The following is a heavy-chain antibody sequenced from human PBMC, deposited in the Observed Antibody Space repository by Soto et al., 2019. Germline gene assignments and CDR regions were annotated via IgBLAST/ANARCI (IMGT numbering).Heavy chain of an antibody. CDR2: INHSGST. D-gene: IGHD2-15*01. Sequence: PSETRSRTCAVYGGSFSCYYWSWSRQPPGKGLEWIGEINHSGSTNYNPSLKSRVTISVDTSKNQFSLKLSSVTAADTAVYYCARGRKLRVVVVAATPALGYGMDVWGQGTTVTVSS. CDR3: ARGRKLRVVVVAATPALGYGMDV. V-gene: IGHV4-34*01. CDR1: GGSFSCYY. J-gene: IGHJ6*02.